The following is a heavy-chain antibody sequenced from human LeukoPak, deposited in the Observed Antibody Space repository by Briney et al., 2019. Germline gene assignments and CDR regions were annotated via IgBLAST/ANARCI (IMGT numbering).Heavy chain of an antibody. Sequence: ASVKVSCKASGYTFTSYGISWVRQAPGQGLEWMGWISAYNGNTNYAQKLQGRVTMTTDTSTSTAYMELRSLRSDDTAVYYCARGRAEVWSGIAVAGTRLLDYWGQGTLVTVSS. CDR3: ARGRAEVWSGIAVAGTRLLDY. CDR2: ISAYNGNT. D-gene: IGHD6-19*01. J-gene: IGHJ4*02. V-gene: IGHV1-18*01. CDR1: GYTFTSYG.